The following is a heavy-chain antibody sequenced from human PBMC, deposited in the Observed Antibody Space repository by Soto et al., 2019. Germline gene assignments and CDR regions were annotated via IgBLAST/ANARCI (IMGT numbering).Heavy chain of an antibody. CDR2: ISGSGGST. CDR3: AKVRFDYDVLTGHYFDH. CDR1: GFTFSSYV. J-gene: IGHJ4*02. D-gene: IGHD3-9*01. V-gene: IGHV3-23*01. Sequence: GGSLRLSCAASGFTFSSYVTSWVRQAPGKGLEWVSGISGSGGSTYCTNSVKGRFTISRDTSKNTLYLQMNSLRAEDTALYYCAKVRFDYDVLTGHYFDHWGQGTLVTVSS.